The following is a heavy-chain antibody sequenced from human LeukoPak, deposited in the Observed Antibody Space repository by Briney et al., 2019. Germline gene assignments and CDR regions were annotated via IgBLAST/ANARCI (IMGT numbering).Heavy chain of an antibody. CDR3: APKDYYDISGYWGGFVVFDI. Sequence: GGSLRLSCAASGFTVSSNYMNWVRQAPGKGLEWVSVIYSGGSTYYADSVKGRFTISRDNSKNTLYLQMNSLRAEDTAVYYCAPKDYYDISGYWGGFVVFDIGGQGKMVTVSS. J-gene: IGHJ3*02. D-gene: IGHD3-22*01. CDR1: GFTVSSNY. CDR2: IYSGGST. V-gene: IGHV3-66*01.